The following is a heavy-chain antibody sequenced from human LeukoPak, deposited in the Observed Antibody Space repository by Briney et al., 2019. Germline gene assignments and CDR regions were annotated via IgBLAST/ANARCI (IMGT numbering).Heavy chain of an antibody. CDR1: GFTFSSYA. CDR2: ILYDGSNK. CDR3: ARVDSSSWYPGFDY. V-gene: IGHV3-30*04. D-gene: IGHD6-13*01. Sequence: PGRSLRLSCAASGFTFSSYAMHWVRQAPGKGLEWVAVILYDGSNKYYADSVKGRFTISRDNSKNTLYLQMNSLRAEDTAVYYCARVDSSSWYPGFDYWGQGTLVTVSS. J-gene: IGHJ4*02.